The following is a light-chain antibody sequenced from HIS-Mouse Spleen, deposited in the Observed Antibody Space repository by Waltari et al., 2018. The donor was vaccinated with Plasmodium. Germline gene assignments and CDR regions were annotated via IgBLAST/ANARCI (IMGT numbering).Light chain of an antibody. V-gene: IGKV3-15*01. J-gene: IGKJ3*01. CDR2: GAS. CDR1: QGVSSN. CDR3: QQYNNWPFT. Sequence: EIVMTQSPATLSVSPGERATLTCRASQGVSSNLAWYQHKPGQAPRLLIYGASTMATGIPARFSGSGSGTEFTLTISSLQSEDFAVYYCQQYNNWPFTFGPGTKVDIK.